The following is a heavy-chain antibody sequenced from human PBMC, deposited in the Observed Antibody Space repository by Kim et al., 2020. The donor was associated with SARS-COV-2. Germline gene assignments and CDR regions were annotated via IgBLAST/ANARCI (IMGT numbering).Heavy chain of an antibody. D-gene: IGHD3-9*01. CDR3: EKDQGGYGSLTGQDY. J-gene: IGHJ4*02. CDR2: ISYDGSKI. V-gene: IGHV3-30*18. Sequence: GGSLRLSCAASGYAFSSHDMHWVRQAPGKGLEWVAVISYDGSKIYYADSVKGRFTISRDNSRNTLYLQMNSLRPDDTALYYCEKDQGGYGSLTGQDYWGQGTLVTVS. CDR1: GYAFSSHD.